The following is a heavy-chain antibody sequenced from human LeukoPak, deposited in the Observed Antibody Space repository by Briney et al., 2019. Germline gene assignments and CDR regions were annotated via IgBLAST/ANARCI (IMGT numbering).Heavy chain of an antibody. CDR3: ARGGIPSGPYYYFYYMDV. D-gene: IGHD3-10*01. CDR1: GFTFSRHV. Sequence: GGSLRLSCAASGFTFSRHVMHWVRQAPGKGLEWVASISYDGNNKFHADPVKGRFTISRDNSRNTLYLQMNSLRGEDAAVYSCARGGIPSGPYYYFYYMDVWGKGTAVAVSS. V-gene: IGHV3-30*01. J-gene: IGHJ6*03. CDR2: ISYDGNNK.